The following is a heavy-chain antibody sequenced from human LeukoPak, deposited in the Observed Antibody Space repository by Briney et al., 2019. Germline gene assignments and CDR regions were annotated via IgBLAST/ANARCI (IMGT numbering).Heavy chain of an antibody. CDR2: ITDSGGGT. CDR3: AKGSATPY. Sequence: GGSLRLSCAASGFTFSSNAMSWVRQAPGKGLEWVSSITDSGGGTQYADSTKGRFTISRDNSKNTLYLQMNSLRAEDTAVYYCAKGSATPYWGQGTLVTVST. CDR1: GFTFSSNA. V-gene: IGHV3-23*01. J-gene: IGHJ4*02. D-gene: IGHD1-26*01.